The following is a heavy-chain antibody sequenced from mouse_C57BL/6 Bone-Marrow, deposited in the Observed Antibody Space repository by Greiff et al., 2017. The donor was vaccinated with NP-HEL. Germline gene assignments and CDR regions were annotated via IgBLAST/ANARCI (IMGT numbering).Heavy chain of an antibody. CDR1: GYAFSSSW. J-gene: IGHJ1*03. Sequence: QVQLKESGPELVKPGASVKISCKASGYAFSSSWMNWVKQRPGKGLEWIGRIYPGDGDTNYNGKFKGKATLTADKSSSTAYMQLSSLTSEDSAVYFCARGLCYGSSYWYFDVWGTGTTVTVSS. V-gene: IGHV1-82*01. CDR2: IYPGDGDT. CDR3: ARGLCYGSSYWYFDV. D-gene: IGHD1-1*01.